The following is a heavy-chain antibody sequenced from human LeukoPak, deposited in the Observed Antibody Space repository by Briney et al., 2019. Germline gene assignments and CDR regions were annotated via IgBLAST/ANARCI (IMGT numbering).Heavy chain of an antibody. V-gene: IGHV1-18*01. CDR1: GYTFTSYG. Sequence: SVKVSCKASGYTFTSYGISWVRQAPGQGLERMGWISSYNGNTNYAQKLQGRVTMTTDTSTSAAYMELRSLRSDDTAVYYCARHTLYGSGSYYVYYFDYWGQGTLVTVSS. D-gene: IGHD3-10*01. J-gene: IGHJ4*02. CDR3: ARHTLYGSGSYYVYYFDY. CDR2: ISSYNGNT.